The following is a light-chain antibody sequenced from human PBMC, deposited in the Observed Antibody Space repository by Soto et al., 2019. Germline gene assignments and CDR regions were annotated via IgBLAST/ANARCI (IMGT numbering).Light chain of an antibody. CDR2: GAS. CDR1: QSVSSN. V-gene: IGKV3-15*01. CDR3: QQYNNWPPWT. Sequence: IVMTHSPATLSLSPGERATLSCRASQSVSSNSSWYQQKPCQSPSLLIYGASTRATGIPARFSGSGSGTEFTITISSLQSEDFAVYYCQQYNNWPPWTFGQGTKVDIK. J-gene: IGKJ1*01.